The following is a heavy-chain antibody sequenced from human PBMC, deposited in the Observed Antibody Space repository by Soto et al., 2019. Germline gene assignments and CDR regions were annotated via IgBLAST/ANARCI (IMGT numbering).Heavy chain of an antibody. V-gene: IGHV4-59*12. J-gene: IGHJ4*02. CDR2: IYSIGST. CDR1: GGSISGYY. Sequence: SETLSLTCTVSGGSISGYYWSWLRQPPGKGLEWIGYIYSIGSTHYNPSLKSRVTISIDRSNNQFSLKLTSVTAADTAVYYCTSDYTLRSYRFDYWGQGTLVTVSS. CDR3: TSDYTLRSYRFDY. D-gene: IGHD3-10*01.